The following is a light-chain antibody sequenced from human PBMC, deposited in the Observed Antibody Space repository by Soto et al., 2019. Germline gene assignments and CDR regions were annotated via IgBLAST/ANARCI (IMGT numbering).Light chain of an antibody. CDR1: QSVSSTF. J-gene: IGKJ1*01. CDR3: QQYGTSPRGT. Sequence: DIVLTQSPGTLSLSPGERATLSCRASQSVSSTFFAWYQQKPGQAPRLLMFGASNRATGIPGRFSGSGSGTDFTLTISRLEPEDFAMYYCQQYGTSPRGTFGQGTKVDIK. CDR2: GAS. V-gene: IGKV3-20*01.